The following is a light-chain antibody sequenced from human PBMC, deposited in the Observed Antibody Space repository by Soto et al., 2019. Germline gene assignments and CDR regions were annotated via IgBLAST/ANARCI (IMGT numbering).Light chain of an antibody. V-gene: IGLV2-18*02. J-gene: IGLJ1*01. CDR2: EVS. Sequence: QCALTQPPSVSGSAGQSVTISCTGTSSDVGSYNRVSWYQQPPGTAPKLLIYEVSNRPSGVPDRFSGSKSGNTASLTISGLQAEDEADYYCSSYTSSSTYVFGSGTKVTVL. CDR1: SSDVGSYNR. CDR3: SSYTSSSTYV.